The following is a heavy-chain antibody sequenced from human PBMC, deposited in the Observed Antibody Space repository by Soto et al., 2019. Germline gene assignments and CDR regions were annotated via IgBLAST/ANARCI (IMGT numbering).Heavy chain of an antibody. J-gene: IGHJ4*02. D-gene: IGHD5-18*01. CDR1: GGSISSDNYY. Sequence: QLQLQESGPGLVKPSETLSLTCTVSGGSISSDNYYWGWIRQPPGKGLEWIGSIYYSGSTYYNPSLNNRVTITADKSKNQLSPQLMCLAATDTAVYYCATSEGHIWLQSDSWGQGTLVTVSS. CDR3: ATSEGHIWLQSDS. V-gene: IGHV4-39*01. CDR2: IYYSGST.